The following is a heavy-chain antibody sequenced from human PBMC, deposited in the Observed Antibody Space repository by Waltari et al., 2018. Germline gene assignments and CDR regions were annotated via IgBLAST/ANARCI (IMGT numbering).Heavy chain of an antibody. Sequence: DVQLVESGGGLVQPGGSMRLSCVVSGFDFSIFWLLWALQAPGKGRDGVANIKKDGSEIHYVDSVNGRFTISRDNAKKSVYLQMNSLRVEDTAVYFCVRVGEENSNSQYRWFDAWGQGSLVTVSS. J-gene: IGHJ5*02. CDR1: GFDFSIFW. CDR3: VRVGEENSNSQYRWFDA. CDR2: IKKDGSEI. D-gene: IGHD3-16*02. V-gene: IGHV3-7*01.